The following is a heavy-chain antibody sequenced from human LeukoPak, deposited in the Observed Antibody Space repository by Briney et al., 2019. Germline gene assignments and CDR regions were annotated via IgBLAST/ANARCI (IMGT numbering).Heavy chain of an antibody. CDR2: IYSGGST. V-gene: IGHV3-66*01. J-gene: IGHJ4*02. Sequence: GGSLRLSCAASGFTVSSNYMSWVRQAPGKGLEWVLIIYSGGSTNYADSVKGRFTISRDNSKNTLYLQMNSLRAEDTAVYYCARDRSGWESDYWGQGTLVTVSS. CDR3: ARDRSGWESDY. D-gene: IGHD6-19*01. CDR1: GFTVSSNY.